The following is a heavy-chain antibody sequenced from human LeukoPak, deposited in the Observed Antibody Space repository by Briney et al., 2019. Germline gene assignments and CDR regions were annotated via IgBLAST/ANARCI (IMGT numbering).Heavy chain of an antibody. CDR3: ASDIAAEGALDI. J-gene: IGHJ3*02. D-gene: IGHD6-25*01. CDR1: GFTFSSYG. V-gene: IGHV3-23*01. Sequence: GGSLRLSCAASGFTFSSYGMSWVRQAPGKGLEWVSAISGSGGSTYYADSVKGRFTISRDNSKNTLYLQMNSLRAEDTAVYYCASDIAAEGALDIWGQGTMVTVSS. CDR2: ISGSGGST.